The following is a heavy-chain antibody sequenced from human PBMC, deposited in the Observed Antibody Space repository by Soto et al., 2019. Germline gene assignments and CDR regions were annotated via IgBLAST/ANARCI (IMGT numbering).Heavy chain of an antibody. J-gene: IGHJ4*02. CDR1: GDSVSSNSAA. V-gene: IGHV6-1*01. CDR3: AREAHSSSWNNLGY. D-gene: IGHD6-13*01. Sequence: SQTRSLPFAISGDSVSSNSAAWNCISQSPSRGLEWLGRTYYRSKWYNDYAVSVKSRITINPDTSKNQFSLQLNSVTPEDTAVYYCAREAHSSSWNNLGYWGQGTLVTVSS. CDR2: TYYRSKWYN.